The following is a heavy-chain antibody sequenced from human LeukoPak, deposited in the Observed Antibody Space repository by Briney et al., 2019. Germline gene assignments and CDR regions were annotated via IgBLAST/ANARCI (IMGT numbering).Heavy chain of an antibody. J-gene: IGHJ6*03. CDR2: INDSGST. V-gene: IGHV4-34*01. Sequence: SETLSLTCAVYGGSFSDYYRSWIRQPPGEGLEWIGEINDSGSTYYNPSLRSRVTMSIDTSKNQFSLKLTSVTAADTAVYYCARAYYYYMDVWGKGTTVTVSS. CDR1: GGSFSDYY. CDR3: ARAYYYYMDV.